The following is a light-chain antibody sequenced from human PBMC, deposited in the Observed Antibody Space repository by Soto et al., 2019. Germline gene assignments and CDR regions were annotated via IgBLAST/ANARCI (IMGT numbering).Light chain of an antibody. CDR2: DVT. CDR3: SSYTSSATLV. V-gene: IGLV2-14*03. CDR1: SSDIGAYNY. Sequence: QCVLTQPASVSGSPGQSIAISCTGASSDIGAYNYVSWYQHHPGKAPKLIIYDVTKRPSGVSDRFSGSKSGNTASLTISGLRAEDEGDYYCSSYTSSATLVFGGGTKVTVL. J-gene: IGLJ2*01.